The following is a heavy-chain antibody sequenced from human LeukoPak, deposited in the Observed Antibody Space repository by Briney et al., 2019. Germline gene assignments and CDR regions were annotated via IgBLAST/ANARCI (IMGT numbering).Heavy chain of an antibody. CDR1: GFTFSNYG. V-gene: IGHV3-20*04. CDR3: ARRWDYGDPNWFDP. Sequence: PGGSLRLSCAASGFTFSNYGLSWVRQAPGKGLEWVSGINWNGGSTGYADSVKGRFTISRDNAKNSLYLQMNSLRAEDTALYYCARRWDYGDPNWFDPWGQGTLVTVSS. J-gene: IGHJ5*02. CDR2: INWNGGST. D-gene: IGHD4-17*01.